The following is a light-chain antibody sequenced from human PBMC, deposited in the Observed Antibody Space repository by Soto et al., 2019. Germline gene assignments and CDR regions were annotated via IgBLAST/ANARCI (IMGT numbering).Light chain of an antibody. V-gene: IGKV1-39*01. CDR3: QQGYSSTWT. Sequence: DIQMTQSPSSLSASVGDRVTITCRSSQPIWNFVNWYQHKPDRAPKLVIYAASKLQSGVPSRYRGRGSGTEFNLTISSLQTEDVAPYFCQQGYSSTWTLGQGT. CDR1: QPIWNF. CDR2: AAS. J-gene: IGKJ1*01.